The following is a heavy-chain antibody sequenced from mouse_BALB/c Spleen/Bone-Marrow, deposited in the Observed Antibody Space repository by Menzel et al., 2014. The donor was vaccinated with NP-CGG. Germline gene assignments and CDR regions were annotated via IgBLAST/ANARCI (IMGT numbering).Heavy chain of an antibody. J-gene: IGHJ4*01. CDR2: INPSSAYT. Sequence: QVHVKQSGAELARPGASVKMSCQASGYTFTRYTMHWEKQRPGQGLEWIGYINPSSAYTNYNQKFKDKATLTADKSSSTAYMQLSSLTSEDSAVYYCTTRYYAMDYWGQGTSVTVSS. V-gene: IGHV1-4*01. CDR3: TTRYYAMDY. CDR1: GYTFTRYT.